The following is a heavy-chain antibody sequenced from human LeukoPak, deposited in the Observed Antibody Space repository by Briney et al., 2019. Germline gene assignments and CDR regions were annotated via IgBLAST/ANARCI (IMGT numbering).Heavy chain of an antibody. V-gene: IGHV1-3*01. J-gene: IGHJ4*02. CDR1: GYTFTSYA. CDR3: ATPTMIAEGSYFDY. D-gene: IGHD3-22*01. CDR2: INAGNGNT. Sequence: ASVKVSCKASGYTFTSYAMHWVRQAPGQRLEWMGWINAGNGNTKYSQKFQGRVTITRDTSASTAYMELSSLRSEDTAVYYCATPTMIAEGSYFDYWGQGTLVTVSS.